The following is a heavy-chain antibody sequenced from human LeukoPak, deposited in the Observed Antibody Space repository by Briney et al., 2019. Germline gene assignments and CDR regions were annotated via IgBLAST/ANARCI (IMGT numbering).Heavy chain of an antibody. CDR2: ISAGGGST. CDR3: AKDAAGPEY. V-gene: IGHV3-23*01. CDR1: GLXFSDYS. D-gene: IGHD6-13*01. Sequence: PGGSLRLSCAVSGLXFSDYSITWVRQAPGKGLFWVSGISAGGGSTYYADSVKGRFTISRDNSRNTLYLQMNSLRAEDTAVYYCAKDAAGPEYWGQGTLVTVSS. J-gene: IGHJ4*02.